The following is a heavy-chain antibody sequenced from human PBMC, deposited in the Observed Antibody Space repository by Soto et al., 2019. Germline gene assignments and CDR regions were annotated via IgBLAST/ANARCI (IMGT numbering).Heavy chain of an antibody. CDR2: FSYSGST. V-gene: IGHV4-34*01. CDR1: AGPFSRNN. J-gene: IGHJ6*02. Sequence: PSETLSLTCAVYAGPFSRNNWTWVRQPPGKRLEWRGDFSYSGSTNYNPSLRSRVTISEYMSKSQFSLKLSSVTAADAAVYYCARGNFYCGLDVWGQGTTVTDS. CDR3: ARGNFYCGLDV.